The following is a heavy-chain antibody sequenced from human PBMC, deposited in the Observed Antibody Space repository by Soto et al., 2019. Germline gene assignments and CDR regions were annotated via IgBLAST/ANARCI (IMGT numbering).Heavy chain of an antibody. CDR3: GRDDYGIFPY. J-gene: IGHJ4*02. CDR2: IDPKNGGT. D-gene: IGHD3-10*01. V-gene: IGHV1-2*02. Sequence: QVQLVQSGTEVKKPGASVKVSCQASGYSISAYYIHWVRQAPGQGLEWMGWIDPKNGGTVSAQKFQGRLTMTRDTSISTVYIDLSGLTSDDTALYYCGRDDYGIFPYWGQRSLVSGSS. CDR1: GYSISAYY.